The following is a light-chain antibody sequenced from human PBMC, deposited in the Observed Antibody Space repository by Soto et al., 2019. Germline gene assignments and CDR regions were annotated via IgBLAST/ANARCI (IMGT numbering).Light chain of an antibody. Sequence: DVQMTQSPSTLSASVGDRVTITCRASQSIGDWLAWFQQKPGRAPKLLIYKASSLERGVPSTFSGSASGTEFTLTISSLQPDDFATYYCQQYYDYSWTFGQGTKVDIK. CDR2: KAS. CDR1: QSIGDW. V-gene: IGKV1-5*03. CDR3: QQYYDYSWT. J-gene: IGKJ1*01.